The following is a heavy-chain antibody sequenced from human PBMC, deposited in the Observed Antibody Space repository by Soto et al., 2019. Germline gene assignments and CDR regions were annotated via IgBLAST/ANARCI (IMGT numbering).Heavy chain of an antibody. J-gene: IGHJ4*02. CDR2: ISGSGGST. Sequence: EVQLLESGGGLVQPGGSLRLSCEASGFTLSTNAMNWVRQAPGKGLEWVSGISGSGGSTYYADSVKGRFTISGDTSKNTLYLQMNSMRAEDTAVYYCARDQVRGVIITYYFDYWGQGTLVTVSS. CDR1: GFTLSTNA. D-gene: IGHD3-10*01. CDR3: ARDQVRGVIITYYFDY. V-gene: IGHV3-23*01.